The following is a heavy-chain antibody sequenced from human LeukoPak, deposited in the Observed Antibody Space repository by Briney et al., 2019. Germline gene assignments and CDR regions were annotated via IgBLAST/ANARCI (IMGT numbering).Heavy chain of an antibody. V-gene: IGHV1-2*02. Sequence: ASVKVSCKASGYTFIGYYIHWVRQAPGQGLEWMGWINPNSGGTRNAQKLQGRVTMTSDTSTRTAYMELSSLKSDDTAVYYCARRLTRVNSYYGLGVWGQGTTVTVSS. CDR2: INPNSGGT. D-gene: IGHD1-7*01. CDR3: ARRLTRVNSYYGLGV. CDR1: GYTFIGYY. J-gene: IGHJ6*02.